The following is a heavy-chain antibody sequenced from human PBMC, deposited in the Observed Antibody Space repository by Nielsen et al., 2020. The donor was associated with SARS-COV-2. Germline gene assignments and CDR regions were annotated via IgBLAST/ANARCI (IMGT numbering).Heavy chain of an antibody. CDR3: ARADYYDSSGAFDI. CDR1: GFTFSNYW. Sequence: GESLKISCAASGFTFSNYWMHWVRQAPGKGLVWVSRVISDGTMAYYADSVKGRFTISRDNAKNTLFLQMNSLRGEDTAVYYCARADYYDSSGAFDIWGQVTLVTVSS. J-gene: IGHJ3*02. V-gene: IGHV3-74*01. CDR2: VISDGTMA. D-gene: IGHD3-22*01.